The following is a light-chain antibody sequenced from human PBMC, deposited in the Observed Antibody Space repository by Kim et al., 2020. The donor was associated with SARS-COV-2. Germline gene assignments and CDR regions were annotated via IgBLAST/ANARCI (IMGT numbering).Light chain of an antibody. V-gene: IGLV3-1*01. J-gene: IGLJ1*01. Sequence: SYELTQPPSVSVSPGQTASITCSGDKLGDKYACWYQQKPGQSPVLVIYQDSKRPSGTPERFSGSNFGNTATLTISGTQAMDEADYYCQSWDSSTPYVFGT. CDR3: QSWDSSTPYV. CDR2: QDS. CDR1: KLGDKY.